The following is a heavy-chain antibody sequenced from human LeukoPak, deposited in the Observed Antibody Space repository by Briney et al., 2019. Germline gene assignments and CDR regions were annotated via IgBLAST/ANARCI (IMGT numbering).Heavy chain of an antibody. CDR1: GYSISSAYY. V-gene: IGHV4-38-2*02. D-gene: IGHD6-13*01. J-gene: IGHJ4*02. CDR3: AMTLSEYSSSPAI. CDR2: IYHSGST. Sequence: SETLSLTCTVSGYSISSAYYCGWIRQPPGKGLEWIGSIYHSGSTYHNPSLKSRVMISVDTSKNQFSLKLTSLTAADTAVYYCAMTLSEYSSSPAIWGQGTLVTVSS.